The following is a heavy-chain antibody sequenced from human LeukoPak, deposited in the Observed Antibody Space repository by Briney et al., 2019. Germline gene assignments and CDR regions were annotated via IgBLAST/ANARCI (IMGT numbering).Heavy chain of an antibody. J-gene: IGHJ4*02. CDR2: ISNDGSKK. CDR3: AKDRYSYAFEYSDS. D-gene: IGHD5-18*01. CDR1: GFTFSSYG. V-gene: IGHV3-30*18. Sequence: GGSLRLSCAASGFTFSSYGMHWVRQAPGRGLDWVAVISNDGSKKYYADSVKGRFTISRDNSKNTLSLQVSSLRTEDTAVYYCAKDRYSYAFEYSDSWGQGTLVTVSS.